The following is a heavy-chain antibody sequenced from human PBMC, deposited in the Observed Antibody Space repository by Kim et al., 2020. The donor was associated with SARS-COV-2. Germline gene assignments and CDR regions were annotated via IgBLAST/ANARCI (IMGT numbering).Heavy chain of an antibody. CDR1: GFTVSSYE. J-gene: IGHJ5*02. CDR2: NSSRGMTI. V-gene: IGHV3-48*03. CDR3: ATDGPAHLRFDP. Sequence: GGSLRLSCAASGFTVSSYEMNWVRQAPGKGLEWISYNSSRGMTISYADSVKGRFTISRDNAKNSLYLQMNSLRVEDMGVYYCATDGPAHLRFDPWGQGTLVTVSS.